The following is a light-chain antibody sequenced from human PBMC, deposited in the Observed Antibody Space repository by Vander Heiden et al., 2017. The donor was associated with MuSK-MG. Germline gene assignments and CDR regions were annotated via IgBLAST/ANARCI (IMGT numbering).Light chain of an antibody. J-gene: IGKJ3*01. CDR3: QQYDSYPGVT. CDR1: QGISSY. Sequence: AIRMTQSPSSFSASTGDRVTITCRASQGISSYLAWYQQKPGKAPKLLIYAASTLQSGVPSRFSGSGSGTDFTLTISCLQSEDFAPYYCQQYDSYPGVTFGHGTKVDIK. V-gene: IGKV1-8*01. CDR2: AAS.